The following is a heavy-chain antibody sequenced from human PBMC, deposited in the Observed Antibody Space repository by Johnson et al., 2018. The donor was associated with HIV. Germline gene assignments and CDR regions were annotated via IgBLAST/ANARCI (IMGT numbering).Heavy chain of an antibody. CDR3: AMLSMVQGGPDAFDI. Sequence: VQLVESGGGLVQPGGSLRLSCAASGFTFSRYWMSWVRQAPGNGLAWVANIKHDGSEKYYVDSMTGRFTISRDNAKNSLYLQMNSLRAEDTAVYYCAMLSMVQGGPDAFDIWGQGTMVTVSS. V-gene: IGHV3-7*03. CDR1: GFTFSRYW. CDR2: IKHDGSEK. D-gene: IGHD3-10*01. J-gene: IGHJ3*02.